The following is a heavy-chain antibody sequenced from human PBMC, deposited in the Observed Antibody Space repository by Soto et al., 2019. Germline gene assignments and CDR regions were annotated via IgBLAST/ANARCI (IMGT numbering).Heavy chain of an antibody. D-gene: IGHD3-16*02. Sequence: QVQLQESGPGLVKPSQTLSLTCTVSGGSISSGGYYWSWIRQHPGKGLEWIGYIYYSGSTYYNPSLKRRVTIAVDTSKNQFSLKLSSVTAADTAVYYCARSTFGGVIVPQAFDIWGQGTMVTVSS. CDR1: GGSISSGGYY. J-gene: IGHJ3*02. V-gene: IGHV4-31*03. CDR2: IYYSGST. CDR3: ARSTFGGVIVPQAFDI.